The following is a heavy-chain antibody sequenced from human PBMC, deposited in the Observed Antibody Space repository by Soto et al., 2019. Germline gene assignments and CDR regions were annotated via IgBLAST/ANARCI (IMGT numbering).Heavy chain of an antibody. V-gene: IGHV1-18*01. CDR3: ARCPIDHNWFDP. Sequence: ASVKVSCKTSGYTFSNYGITWVRQAPGQPLEWLGWISLYSDGTNYAQKFQGRVSMTTDTSTTTAYMELRSLRSDDTAVYYCARCPIDHNWFDPWGQGTLVTVSS. D-gene: IGHD3-9*01. CDR2: ISLYSDGT. J-gene: IGHJ5*02. CDR1: GYTFSNYG.